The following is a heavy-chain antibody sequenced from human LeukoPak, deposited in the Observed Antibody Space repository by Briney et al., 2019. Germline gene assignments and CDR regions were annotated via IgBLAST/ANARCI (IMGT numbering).Heavy chain of an antibody. CDR3: ARDQVGGYYDSSGDNWFDP. CDR2: ISSSSSYI. D-gene: IGHD3-22*01. CDR1: GFTFSSYS. J-gene: IGHJ5*02. Sequence: GGSLRLSCAASGFTFSSYSMNWVRQAPGKGLEWVSSISSSSSYIYYADSVKGRSTISRDNAKNSLYLQMNSLRAEDTAVYYCARDQVGGYYDSSGDNWFDPWGQGTLVTVSS. V-gene: IGHV3-21*01.